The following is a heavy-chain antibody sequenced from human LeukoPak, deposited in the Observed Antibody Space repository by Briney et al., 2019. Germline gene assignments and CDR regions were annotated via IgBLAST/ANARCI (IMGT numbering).Heavy chain of an antibody. CDR2: IYTSGST. CDR3: ARDLYPGGTAMVTSLAAAATFDY. Sequence: PSETLSLTCTVSGGSISSGSYYWSWIRQPAGKGLEWIGRIYTSGSTNCNPSLKSRVTISVDTSKNQFSLKLSSVTAADTAVYYCARDLYPGGTAMVTSLAAAATFDYWGQGTLVTVSS. J-gene: IGHJ4*02. V-gene: IGHV4-61*02. D-gene: IGHD5-18*01. CDR1: GGSISSGSYY.